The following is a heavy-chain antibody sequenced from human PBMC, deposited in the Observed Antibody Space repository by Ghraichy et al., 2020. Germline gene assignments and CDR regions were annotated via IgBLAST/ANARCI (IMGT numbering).Heavy chain of an antibody. CDR2: INHSGST. D-gene: IGHD3-22*01. CDR1: GGSFSGYY. CDR3: ARRFRSGYYYNPFFDY. Sequence: SETLSLTCAVYGGSFSGYYWSWIRQPPGKGLEWIGEINHSGSTNYNPSLKSRVTISVDTSKNQFSLKLSSVTAADTAVYYCARRFRSGYYYNPFFDYWGQGTLVTVSS. V-gene: IGHV4-34*01. J-gene: IGHJ4*02.